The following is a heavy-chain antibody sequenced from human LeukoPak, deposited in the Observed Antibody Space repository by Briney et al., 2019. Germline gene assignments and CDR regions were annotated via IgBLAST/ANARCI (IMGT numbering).Heavy chain of an antibody. CDR2: IKQDGSEK. CDR1: GFTFSSYW. J-gene: IGHJ4*02. CDR3: ARETYYYDSSGYSNFDY. D-gene: IGHD3-22*01. V-gene: IGHV3-7*01. Sequence: GGSLRLSCAASGFTFSSYWMSWVRQAPGKGLEWVANIKQDGSEKYYVDPVKGRFTISRDNAKNSLYLQMNSLRAEDTAVYYCARETYYYDSSGYSNFDYWGQGTLVTVSS.